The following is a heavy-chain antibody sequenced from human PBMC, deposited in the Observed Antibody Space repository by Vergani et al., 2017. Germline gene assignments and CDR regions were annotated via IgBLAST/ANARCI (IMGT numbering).Heavy chain of an antibody. Sequence: QSQLVQSGDEVKKPGASAKVSCKTSGYSFINYGISWVRQAPGQGLEWLGWVSPYNGNINYGQKIQGKVTMTTATSTMTAYMQLRSLTFDDTPVYYCAGEGFYDNIRGTYRRPSYYGMGVWGQGTKGTVAS. D-gene: IGHD3-16*02. CDR2: VSPYNGNI. CDR1: GYSFINYG. J-gene: IGHJ6*02. CDR3: AGEGFYDNIRGTYRRPSYYGMGV. V-gene: IGHV1-18*01.